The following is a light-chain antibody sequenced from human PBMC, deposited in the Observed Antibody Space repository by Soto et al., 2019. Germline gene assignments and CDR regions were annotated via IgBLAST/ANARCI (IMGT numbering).Light chain of an antibody. CDR1: NSDVGAYNY. Sequence: QSALTQPASVSGSPGQSITISCSGTNSDVGAYNYVSWYQQHPGKAPKLLIYDVNNRPSGISNRFSGSKSGNTASLTISGLQAEDEADYYCSSYTGSTTLYVFGTGTKVTVL. CDR2: DVN. J-gene: IGLJ1*01. CDR3: SSYTGSTTLYV. V-gene: IGLV2-14*01.